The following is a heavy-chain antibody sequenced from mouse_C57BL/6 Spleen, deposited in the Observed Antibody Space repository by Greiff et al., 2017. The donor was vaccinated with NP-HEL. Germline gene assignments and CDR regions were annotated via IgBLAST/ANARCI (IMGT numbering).Heavy chain of an antibody. CDR1: GFTFSDYY. Sequence: EVQVVESGGGLVQPGGSLKLSCAASGFTFSDYYMYWVRQTPEKRLEWVAYISNGGGSTYYPDTVKGRFTISRDNAKNTLYLQMSRLKSEDTAMYYCASSYPLPVVYWYFDVWGTGTTVTVSS. V-gene: IGHV5-12*01. CDR2: ISNGGGST. CDR3: ASSYPLPVVYWYFDV. D-gene: IGHD1-1*02. J-gene: IGHJ1*03.